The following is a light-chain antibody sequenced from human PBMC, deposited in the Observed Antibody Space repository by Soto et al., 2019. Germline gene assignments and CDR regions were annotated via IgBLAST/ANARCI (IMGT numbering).Light chain of an antibody. V-gene: IGKV3-15*01. J-gene: IGKJ4*01. CDR3: QQYNNWPALT. CDR1: QSVSSN. CDR2: GAS. Sequence: EIVMTQSPATLSVSPGERATLSCRASQSVSSNLAWYQQKPCQAPRLLIYGASTRATGIPASSSGSGSGTEFTLTISSLQSEDLAVYYCQQYNNWPALTCGGGTKVEIK.